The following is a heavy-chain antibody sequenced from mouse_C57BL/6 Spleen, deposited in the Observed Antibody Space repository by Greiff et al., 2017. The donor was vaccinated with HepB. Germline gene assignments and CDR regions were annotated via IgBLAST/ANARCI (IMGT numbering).Heavy chain of an antibody. J-gene: IGHJ3*01. CDR3: ASAYDYALFAY. V-gene: IGHV5-17*01. CDR1: GFTFSDYG. Sequence: EVQLVESGGGLVKPGGSLKLSCAASGFTFSDYGMHWVRQAPEKGLEWVAYISSGSSTIYYADTVKGRFTISRDNAKNTLFRQMTSLRSEDTAMYYCASAYDYALFAYWGQGTLVTVSA. D-gene: IGHD2-4*01. CDR2: ISSGSSTI.